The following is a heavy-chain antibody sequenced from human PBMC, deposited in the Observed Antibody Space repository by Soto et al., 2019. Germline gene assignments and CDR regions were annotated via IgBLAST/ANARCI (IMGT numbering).Heavy chain of an antibody. CDR3: TTLGVVPAAKLDY. Sequence: GGSVRLSCATSGFTFSNAWMNWVRQALGKGLEWVGRIKSKTDGGTTDYAAPVKGRFTISRDDSKNTLYLQMNSLKTEDTAVYYCTTLGVVPAAKLDYWGQGTLVTVSS. V-gene: IGHV3-15*07. CDR1: GFTFSNAW. J-gene: IGHJ4*02. D-gene: IGHD2-2*01. CDR2: IKSKTDGGTT.